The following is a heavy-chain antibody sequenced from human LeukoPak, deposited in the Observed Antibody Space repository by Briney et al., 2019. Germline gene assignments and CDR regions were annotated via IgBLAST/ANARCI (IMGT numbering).Heavy chain of an antibody. CDR1: GYTLTELS. CDR2: FDPEDGET. J-gene: IGHJ3*02. CDR3: ATDQVTMVRGVSHAFDI. V-gene: IGHV1-24*01. Sequence: ASVKVSCKVSGYTLTELSMHWVRQAPGKGLERMGGFDPEDGETIYAQKFQGRVAMTEDTSTDTAYMELSSLRSEDTAVYYCATDQVTMVRGVSHAFDIWGQGTMVTVSS. D-gene: IGHD3-10*01.